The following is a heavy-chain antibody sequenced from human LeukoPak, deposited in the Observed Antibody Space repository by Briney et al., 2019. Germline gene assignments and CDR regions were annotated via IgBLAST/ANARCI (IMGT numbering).Heavy chain of an antibody. CDR2: ISSNGGST. CDR3: ARGPRWLQPYLDY. V-gene: IGHV3-64*01. CDR1: GFTFSSYA. J-gene: IGHJ4*02. D-gene: IGHD5-24*01. Sequence: PGGSLRLCCAASGFTFSSYAMHWVRQAPGKGLEYVSAISSNGGSTYYANSVKGRFTISRDNSKNTLYLQMGSLRAEDMAVYYCARGPRWLQPYLDYWGQGTLVTVSS.